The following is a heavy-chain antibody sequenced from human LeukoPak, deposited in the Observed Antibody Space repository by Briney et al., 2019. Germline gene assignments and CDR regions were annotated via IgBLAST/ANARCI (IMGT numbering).Heavy chain of an antibody. D-gene: IGHD6-13*01. CDR2: IYTSGST. Sequence: TLSLTCTVSGGSISSGSYYWSWIRQPAGKGLEWIGRIYTSGSTNYNPSLKSRVTISVDTSKNQFSLKLSSVTAADTAVYYCARGIAAAGLYYYYYMDVWGKGTTVTVSS. CDR3: ARGIAAAGLYYYYYMDV. CDR1: GGSISSGSYY. J-gene: IGHJ6*03. V-gene: IGHV4-61*02.